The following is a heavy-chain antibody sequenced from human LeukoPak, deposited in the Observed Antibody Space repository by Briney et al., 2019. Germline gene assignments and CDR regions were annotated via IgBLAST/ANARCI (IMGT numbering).Heavy chain of an antibody. Sequence: PSETLSLTCTVSGYSISSGYYWGWIRQPPGKGLEWIGRIYHSGSTYYNPSLKSRVTISVDTSKNQFSLKLSSVTAADTAVYYCASKTKLRYFDLTYYYYYMDVWGKGTTVTVSS. D-gene: IGHD3-9*01. CDR3: ASKTKLRYFDLTYYYYYMDV. CDR1: GYSISSGYY. CDR2: IYHSGST. J-gene: IGHJ6*03. V-gene: IGHV4-38-2*02.